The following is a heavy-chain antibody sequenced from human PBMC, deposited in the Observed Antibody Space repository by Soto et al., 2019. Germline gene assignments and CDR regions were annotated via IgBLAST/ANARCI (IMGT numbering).Heavy chain of an antibody. Sequence: GGSLRLSCAASGFTFSSYAMSWVRQAPGKGLEWVSAISGSGGSTYYADSVKGRFTISRDNSKNTLYLQMNSLRAEDTAVYYCAKDPSWPPGLIRYYYMDVWGKGTTVTVSS. CDR3: AKDPSWPPGLIRYYYMDV. CDR1: GFTFSSYA. D-gene: IGHD2-8*01. J-gene: IGHJ6*03. CDR2: ISGSGGST. V-gene: IGHV3-23*01.